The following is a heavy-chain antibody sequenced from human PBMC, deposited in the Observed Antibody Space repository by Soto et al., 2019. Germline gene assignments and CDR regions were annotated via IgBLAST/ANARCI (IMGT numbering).Heavy chain of an antibody. D-gene: IGHD2-8*01. J-gene: IGHJ6*02. CDR2: IVVGSGIT. CDR3: AADSQQVGYCTLYNYFYGMDV. Sequence: GASVKVSCKASGFTLTDSAVQWVRQARGHRLEWIGWIVVGSGITNYAQKFQERVTITWDLSTSTDYMELSSLRPEDTAVYYCAADSQQVGYCTLYNYFYGMDVWGQGTTVTVSS. V-gene: IGHV1-58*01. CDR1: GFTLTDSA.